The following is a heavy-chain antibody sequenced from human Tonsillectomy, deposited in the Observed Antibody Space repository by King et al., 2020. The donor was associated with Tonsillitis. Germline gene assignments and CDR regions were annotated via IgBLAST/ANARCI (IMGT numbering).Heavy chain of an antibody. J-gene: IGHJ6*02. CDR3: ARGAGTTSIYDYYGTHV. Sequence: VQLVESGGGLIQPGGSLRLSCAASGFAVYSNYMTWVRQAPGKGLEWISVIYGGGSTYYADSVKGRFTISRDNSKNTLYLQMNSLRAEDTAVYYCARGAGTTSIYDYYGTHVRGPGTTLTGAS. V-gene: IGHV3-53*01. D-gene: IGHD1-7*01. CDR1: GFAVYSNY. CDR2: IYGGGST.